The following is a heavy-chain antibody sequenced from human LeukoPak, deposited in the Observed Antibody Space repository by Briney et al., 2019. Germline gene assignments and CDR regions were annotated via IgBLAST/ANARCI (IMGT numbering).Heavy chain of an antibody. J-gene: IGHJ4*02. CDR3: ARVSFIAVVGNPYFDY. CDR1: GYTFTSYD. D-gene: IGHD6-19*01. CDR2: MNPNSGNT. V-gene: IGHV1-8*01. Sequence: ASVKVSCKASGYTFTSYDINWVRQATGQGLEWMGWMNPNSGNTGYAQKFQGRVTMTRNTSISTAYMELSSLRSEDTAVYYCARVSFIAVVGNPYFDYWGQGTLVTVSS.